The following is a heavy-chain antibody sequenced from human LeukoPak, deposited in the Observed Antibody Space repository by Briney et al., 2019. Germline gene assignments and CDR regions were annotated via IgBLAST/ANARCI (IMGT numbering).Heavy chain of an antibody. V-gene: IGHV3-23*01. CDR1: GFTFSSYA. CDR3: AKDGVRRVVVIPYYFDY. D-gene: IGHD3-22*01. J-gene: IGHJ4*02. Sequence: GGSLRLSCAASGFTFSSYAMSWVRQAPGKGLEWVSAISGSGGSTYYADSVKGRFTISRDNSKNTLYLQMNSMRAEDTAVYYCAKDGVRRVVVIPYYFDYWGQGTLVTVSS. CDR2: ISGSGGST.